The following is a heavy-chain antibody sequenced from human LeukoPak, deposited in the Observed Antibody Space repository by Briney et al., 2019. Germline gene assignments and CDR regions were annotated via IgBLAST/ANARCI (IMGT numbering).Heavy chain of an antibody. D-gene: IGHD4-11*01. Sequence: GGSLRLSCAASGFMFSDYSMNWVRQAPGKGLEWISYVGISSGNTKYADSVKGRFTISGDSAKNSVHLQMNNLRVEDTALYYCARDHNYAFDNWGQGTLVTVSS. J-gene: IGHJ4*02. CDR2: VGISSGNT. CDR3: ARDHNYAFDN. CDR1: GFMFSDYS. V-gene: IGHV3-48*04.